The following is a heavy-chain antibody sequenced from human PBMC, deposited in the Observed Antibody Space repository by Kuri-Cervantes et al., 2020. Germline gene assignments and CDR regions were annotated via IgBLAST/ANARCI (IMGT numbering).Heavy chain of an antibody. J-gene: IGHJ4*02. D-gene: IGHD3-16*02. CDR2: INPNSGGT. CDR3: ARDFRLRLGELSLFGY. CDR1: GYTFTGYY. V-gene: IGHV1-2*02. Sequence: ASVKVSCKASGYTFTGYYIHWVRQAPGQGLEWMGWINPNSGGTNYAQKFQGRVTMTRDTSISTAYMELSRLRSDDTAVYYCARDFRLRLGELSLFGYWGQGTLVTVSS.